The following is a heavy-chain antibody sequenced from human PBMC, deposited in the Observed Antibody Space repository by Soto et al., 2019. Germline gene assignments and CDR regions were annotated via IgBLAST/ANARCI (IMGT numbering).Heavy chain of an antibody. J-gene: IGHJ2*01. Sequence: QVQLVESGGGVVQPGGSLRLSCAASGFTFTSYAMHWVRQAPGKGLDWVAVISYDGRNKYYADSVKGRFTISRDNSNNTLYLQMNSLGTEDTAVYYCARSDYFSYYLSLDLWGRGTLVTVSS. CDR2: ISYDGRNK. V-gene: IGHV3-30*04. CDR1: GFTFTSYA. CDR3: ARSDYFSYYLSLDL. D-gene: IGHD1-26*01.